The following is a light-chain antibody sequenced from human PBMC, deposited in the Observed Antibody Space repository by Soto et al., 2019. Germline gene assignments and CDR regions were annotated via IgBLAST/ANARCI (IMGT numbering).Light chain of an antibody. CDR1: QSVSSSY. CDR3: QQYGSSRWT. V-gene: IGKV3-20*01. Sequence: EIVLTPSPGTLSLSPGERATLSCRASQSVSSSYLAWYQQRPGQAPRLLIYGASSRATGIPDRFSGSGSGTDFTLTISRLEPEDFEVYYCQQYGSSRWTFGQGTTV. J-gene: IGKJ1*01. CDR2: GAS.